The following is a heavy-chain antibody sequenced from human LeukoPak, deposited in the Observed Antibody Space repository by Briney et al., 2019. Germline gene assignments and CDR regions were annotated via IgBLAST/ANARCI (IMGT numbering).Heavy chain of an antibody. V-gene: IGHV1-69*13. CDR1: GGTFSSYA. J-gene: IGHJ4*02. CDR3: ARDLRDGYNYHFFDY. D-gene: IGHD5-24*01. CDR2: IIPIFGTA. Sequence: SVKVSCKASGGTFSSYAISWVRQAPGQGLEWMGGIIPIFGTANYAQKFQGRVTITADESTSTAYMELSSLRSEDTAVYYCARDLRDGYNYHFFDYWGQGSLVTVSS.